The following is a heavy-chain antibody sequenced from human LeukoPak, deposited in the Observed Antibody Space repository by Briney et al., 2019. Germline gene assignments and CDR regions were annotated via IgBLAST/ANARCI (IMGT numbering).Heavy chain of an antibody. J-gene: IGHJ4*02. V-gene: IGHV5-51*01. D-gene: IGHD1-26*01. CDR3: ARGTSYRSPNLVDY. CDR2: IYPGDSDT. Sequence: GGALQISCKGSGYSFTSYWIGWGRRKPGEGVEWMGIIYPGDSDTRYSPSFQGQVTISADKSISTAYLQWSSLKAADTAMYYCARGTSYRSPNLVDYWGQGTLVTVSS. CDR1: GYSFTSYW.